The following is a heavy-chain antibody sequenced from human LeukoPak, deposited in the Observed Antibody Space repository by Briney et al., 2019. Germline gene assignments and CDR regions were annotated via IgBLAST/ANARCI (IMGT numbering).Heavy chain of an antibody. Sequence: GGSLRLSCAASGFTFSSYSMNWVRQAPGKGLEWVSSISSSSSYIYYADSVKGRFTISRDNAKNSMYLQMNSLRAEDTAVYYCARAGSAAAYFDYWGQGTLVTVSS. CDR1: GFTFSSYS. V-gene: IGHV3-21*01. J-gene: IGHJ4*02. D-gene: IGHD6-25*01. CDR2: ISSSSSYI. CDR3: ARAGSAAAYFDY.